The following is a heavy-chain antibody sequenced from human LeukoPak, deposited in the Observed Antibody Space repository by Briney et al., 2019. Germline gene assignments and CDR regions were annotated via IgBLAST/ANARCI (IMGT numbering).Heavy chain of an antibody. J-gene: IGHJ4*02. V-gene: IGHV4-34*01. CDR3: ARHPEDCTNGVCPDFDY. CDR2: INHSGST. Sequence: SETLSLTCAVYGVSFSGYYWSWIRQPPGKGLEWIGEINHSGSTNYNPSLKSRVTISVDTSKNQFSLKLSSVTAADTAVYYCARHPEDCTNGVCPDFDYWGQGTLVTVSS. D-gene: IGHD2-8*01. CDR1: GVSFSGYY.